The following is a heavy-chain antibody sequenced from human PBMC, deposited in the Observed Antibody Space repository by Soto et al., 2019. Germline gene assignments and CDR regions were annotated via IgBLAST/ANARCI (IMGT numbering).Heavy chain of an antibody. CDR3: ARLRKLRFLEWYPGMDV. CDR1: VYSFTSYW. D-gene: IGHD3-3*01. J-gene: IGHJ6*02. CDR2: IYPGDSDT. V-gene: IGHV5-51*01. Sequence: PGESLKISCKGSVYSFTSYWIGWVRQMRGKGLEWMGIIYPGDSDTRYSPSFQGQVTISADKSISTAYLQWSSLKASDTAMYYCARLRKLRFLEWYPGMDVWGQGTTVTVSS.